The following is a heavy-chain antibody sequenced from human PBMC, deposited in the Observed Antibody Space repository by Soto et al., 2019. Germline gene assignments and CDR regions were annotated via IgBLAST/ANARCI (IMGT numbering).Heavy chain of an antibody. CDR1: CDTFAFYS. V-gene: IGHV1-69*02. CDR3: ATSYGSGYRAFDY. J-gene: IGHJ4*02. Sequence: QVQLVQSGAEVKRPGSSVKVSCKASCDTFAFYSINWVRQAPGLGLEWMGRINPILSMSNYAQRFQGRVTMTADKSTSTAYMVLNRLRSEDTAMYYCATSYGSGYRAFDYWGQGALVTVSS. D-gene: IGHD3-10*01. CDR2: INPILSMS.